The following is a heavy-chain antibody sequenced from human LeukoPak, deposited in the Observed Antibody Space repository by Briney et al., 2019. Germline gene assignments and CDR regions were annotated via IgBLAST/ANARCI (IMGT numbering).Heavy chain of an antibody. CDR1: GFTFSNYW. D-gene: IGHD2/OR15-2a*01. V-gene: IGHV3-7*01. CDR3: ARDIYGPGAFDI. Sequence: GGSLRLPCAASGFTFSNYWMSWVRQAPGKGLEWVANIKQDGSEKYYVDSVKGRFTISRDNAKNSLYLQMNSLRAEDTAVYYCARDIYGPGAFDIWGQGTMVTVSS. J-gene: IGHJ3*02. CDR2: IKQDGSEK.